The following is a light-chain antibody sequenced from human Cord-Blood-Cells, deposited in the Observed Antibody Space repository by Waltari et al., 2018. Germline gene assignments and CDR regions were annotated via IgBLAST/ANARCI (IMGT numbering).Light chain of an antibody. Sequence: QSALTQPASVSGSPGQSIPISCTGTSRAVGGYNYVSWYQQHPGKAPKLMIYDVSNRPSGVSNRFSGSKSGNTASLTISGLQAEDEADYYCSSYTSSSTVVFGGGTKLTVL. CDR2: DVS. CDR3: SSYTSSSTVV. J-gene: IGLJ2*01. V-gene: IGLV2-14*01. CDR1: SRAVGGYNY.